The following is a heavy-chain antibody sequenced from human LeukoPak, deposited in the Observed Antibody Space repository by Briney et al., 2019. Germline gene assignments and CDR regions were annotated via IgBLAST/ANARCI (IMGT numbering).Heavy chain of an antibody. D-gene: IGHD3-9*01. J-gene: IGHJ4*02. V-gene: IGHV1-18*01. Sequence: GASVKVSCKASGYTFTSYGVSWVRHAPGQGLELMGWISAYNGNTNYAQKLQGRVTMTTDTSTSTAYMELRSLRSDDTAVYYCAREGYDILTGYYTTNYFDYWGQGTLVTVSS. CDR3: AREGYDILTGYYTTNYFDY. CDR1: GYTFTSYG. CDR2: ISAYNGNT.